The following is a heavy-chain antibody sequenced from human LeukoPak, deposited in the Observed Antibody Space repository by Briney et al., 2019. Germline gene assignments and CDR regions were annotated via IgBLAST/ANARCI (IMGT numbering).Heavy chain of an antibody. V-gene: IGHV3-49*04. CDR1: GFTFGDYA. Sequence: GGSLRLSCTASGFTFGDYAMSWVRQAPGKGLEGAGFIRSKAYGGTTEYVASVKGRFTISRDDSKSIAYLQMNSLKTEDTAVYYCTRGSGSYLGYYYYGMDVWGQGTTVTVSS. CDR2: IRSKAYGGTT. J-gene: IGHJ6*02. CDR3: TRGSGSYLGYYYYGMDV. D-gene: IGHD1-26*01.